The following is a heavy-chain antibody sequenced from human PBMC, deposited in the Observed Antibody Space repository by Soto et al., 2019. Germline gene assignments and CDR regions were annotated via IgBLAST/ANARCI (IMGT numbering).Heavy chain of an antibody. Sequence: ASVKVSCKASGYTFTSYAMHWVRQAPGQRLEWMGWINAGNGNTKYSQKFQGRVTITRDTSASTAYMELSSLRSDDTAVYYCARDYDILTGYSAFDPWGQGTLVTVSS. D-gene: IGHD3-9*01. CDR3: ARDYDILTGYSAFDP. CDR2: INAGNGNT. V-gene: IGHV1-3*01. J-gene: IGHJ5*02. CDR1: GYTFTSYA.